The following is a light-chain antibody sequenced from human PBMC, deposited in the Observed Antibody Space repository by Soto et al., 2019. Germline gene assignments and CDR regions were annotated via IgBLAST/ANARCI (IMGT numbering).Light chain of an antibody. CDR3: QQGYSTPPT. V-gene: IGKV1-39*01. CDR1: QSISSY. J-gene: IGKJ2*01. CDR2: AAS. Sequence: DIQMTQSPSSLSASVGDRVTITCRASQSISSYLNWYQQKPGKAPKLLIYAASSLQSGVPSRFSGSGSGTDFTLTISSLQPEDFATYYCQQGYSTPPTFSQGTKLEIK.